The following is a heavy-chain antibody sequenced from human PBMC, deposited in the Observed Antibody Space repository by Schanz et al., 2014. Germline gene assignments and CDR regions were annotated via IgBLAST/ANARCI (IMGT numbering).Heavy chain of an antibody. CDR3: ARIGGSVFDY. J-gene: IGHJ4*02. Sequence: EVQLVESGGGLIQPGGSLRLSCAASGFTFSSYAMSWVRQAPGKGLEWVSTIGTSGGTNYAESVKGRFTISRDNSKNTLYLQMNSLRAEDTAVYYCARIGGSVFDYWAQGTLVTVSS. CDR2: IGTSGGT. V-gene: IGHV3-23*04. D-gene: IGHD3-10*01. CDR1: GFTFSSYA.